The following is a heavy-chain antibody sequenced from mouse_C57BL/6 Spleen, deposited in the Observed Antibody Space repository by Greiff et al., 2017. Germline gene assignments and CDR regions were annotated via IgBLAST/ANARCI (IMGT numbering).Heavy chain of an antibody. D-gene: IGHD1-1*01. CDR1: GFTFSDYG. Sequence: EVMLVESGGGLVKPGGSLKLSCAASGFTFSDYGMHWVRQAPEKGLEWVAYISSGSSTIYYADTVKGRFTISRDNAKNTLFLQMTSLRSEDTAMYYCARVTTVVADWYFEVWGTGTTVTVSS. CDR2: ISSGSSTI. V-gene: IGHV5-17*01. J-gene: IGHJ1*03. CDR3: ARVTTVVADWYFEV.